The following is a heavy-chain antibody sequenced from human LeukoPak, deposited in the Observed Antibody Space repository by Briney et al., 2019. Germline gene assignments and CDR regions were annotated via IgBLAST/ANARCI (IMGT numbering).Heavy chain of an antibody. CDR3: ARDVAGYSSSWYTDYFDY. CDR2: IWYDGSNK. J-gene: IGHJ4*02. Sequence: PGGSLRLSCAASGFTFSSYGMPWVRQAPGKGLEWVAVIWYDGSNKYYADSVKGRFTISRDNSKNTLYLQMNSLRAEDTAVYYCARDVAGYSSSWYTDYFDYWGQGTLVTVSS. CDR1: GFTFSSYG. D-gene: IGHD6-13*01. V-gene: IGHV3-33*01.